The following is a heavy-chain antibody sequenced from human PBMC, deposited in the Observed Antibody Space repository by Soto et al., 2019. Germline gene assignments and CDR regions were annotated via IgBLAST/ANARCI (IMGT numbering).Heavy chain of an antibody. V-gene: IGHV3-11*01. J-gene: IGHJ6*03. D-gene: IGHD2-2*01. Sequence: GGSLRLSCVASGFSFSDYSMTWMRQAPGGGLDFVAFISNTAITDYYADSVKGRFTISRDNARNSVYLQMDSLRAEDAAVYYCAKDFHQVLSHKHYYYYLDVWGTGTTVTVSS. CDR1: GFSFSDYS. CDR3: AKDFHQVLSHKHYYYYLDV. CDR2: ISNTAITD.